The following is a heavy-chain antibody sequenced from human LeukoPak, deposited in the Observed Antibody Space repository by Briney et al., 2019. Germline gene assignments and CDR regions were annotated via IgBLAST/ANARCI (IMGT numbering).Heavy chain of an antibody. CDR2: INHSGST. V-gene: IGHV4-34*01. D-gene: IGHD3-22*01. J-gene: IGHJ3*02. Sequence: SETLSLTCAVYGGSFSGYYWSWIRQPPGKGLEWIGEINHSGSTNYNPSLKSRVTISVDTSKNQFSLKLSSVTAADTAVYYCARVRYQTYYYDSSGYQDAFDIWGQGTMVTVSS. CDR1: GGSFSGYY. CDR3: ARVRYQTYYYDSSGYQDAFDI.